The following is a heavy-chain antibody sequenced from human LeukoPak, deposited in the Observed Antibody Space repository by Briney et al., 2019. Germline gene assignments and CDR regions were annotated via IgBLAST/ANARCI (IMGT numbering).Heavy chain of an antibody. J-gene: IGHJ4*02. CDR3: ARSGYGDLYFDS. D-gene: IGHD4-17*01. CDR1: DDSVSSADYY. Sequence: PSETLSLTCTVSDDSVSSADYYWSWIRQPPGKGLEWIAYIFYSGSSYYNPSLKSRLTISIDTSKYQSSLKLNSVTAADTAVYYCARSGYGDLYFDSWGQGALVTVSP. CDR2: IFYSGSS. V-gene: IGHV4-30-4*01.